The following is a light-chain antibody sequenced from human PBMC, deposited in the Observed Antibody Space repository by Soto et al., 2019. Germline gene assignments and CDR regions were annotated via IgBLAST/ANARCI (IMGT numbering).Light chain of an antibody. CDR3: ASWDDSLKAVV. Sequence: QSVLTQPPSASATPGQRVTISCSGSNSNIKFNTVHWYQQVPGTAPKSLIYNNDQRPSGVPDRFSVSKSGTSASLAISGLQPEDEADYYCASWDDSLKAVVFGGGTQLTVL. J-gene: IGLJ2*01. CDR1: NSNIKFNT. V-gene: IGLV1-44*01. CDR2: NND.